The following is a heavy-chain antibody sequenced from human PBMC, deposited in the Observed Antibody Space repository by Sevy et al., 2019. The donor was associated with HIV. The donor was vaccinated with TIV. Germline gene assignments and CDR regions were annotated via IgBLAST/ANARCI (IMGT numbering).Heavy chain of an antibody. CDR1: GFTFSSYW. Sequence: GGYLRLSCAASGFTFSSYWMHWVRQAPGKGLLWVSLINGDGGSANYADTVKGRFIISRDNAKNTLYLQMNSLRAEDTAMYYCARAYAHYGDSLGFYYGMDVWGQGITVTVSS. J-gene: IGHJ6*02. D-gene: IGHD4-17*01. V-gene: IGHV3-74*01. CDR2: INGDGGSA. CDR3: ARAYAHYGDSLGFYYGMDV.